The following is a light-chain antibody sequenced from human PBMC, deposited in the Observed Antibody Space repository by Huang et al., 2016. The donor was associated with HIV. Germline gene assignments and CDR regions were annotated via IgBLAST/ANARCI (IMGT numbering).Light chain of an antibody. CDR3: QHYNNYPLT. CDR2: EAS. J-gene: IGKJ2*01. Sequence: DVQITQSPSTLAASVGDSVTITCLAPQLISKGLAWYQRQPGNAPKLLIYEASTLQTGVPARFSGRSSGTDFTLAISALQPDDFATYYCQHYNNYPLTFGLGTKLEIK. V-gene: IGKV1-5*01. CDR1: QLISKG.